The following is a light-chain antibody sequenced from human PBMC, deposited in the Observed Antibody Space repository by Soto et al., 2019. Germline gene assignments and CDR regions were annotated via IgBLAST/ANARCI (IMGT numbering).Light chain of an antibody. CDR3: SSYTSSTTPLV. J-gene: IGLJ3*02. Sequence: QSALTQPASVSGSPGQSITISCTGTSSDVGGYKYVSWYQHHPGKAPKLMIYEVSNRPSGVSNRFSGSKSGNTASLTISGLQAEDEADYYCSSYTSSTTPLVFGGGTKVTVL. V-gene: IGLV2-14*01. CDR2: EVS. CDR1: SSDVGGYKY.